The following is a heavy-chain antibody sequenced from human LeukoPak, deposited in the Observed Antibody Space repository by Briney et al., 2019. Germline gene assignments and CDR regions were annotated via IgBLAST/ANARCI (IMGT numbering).Heavy chain of an antibody. Sequence: DPSQTLSLTCTVSGGSISSGGYYWSWIRQHPGKGLEWIGYIYYSGSTYYNPSLKSRVTISVDTSKNQFSLKLSSVTAADTAVYYCARDRFHYGSGIWDCFDPWGQGTLVTVSS. CDR1: GGSISSGGYY. V-gene: IGHV4-31*03. D-gene: IGHD3-10*01. CDR3: ARDRFHYGSGIWDCFDP. CDR2: IYYSGST. J-gene: IGHJ5*02.